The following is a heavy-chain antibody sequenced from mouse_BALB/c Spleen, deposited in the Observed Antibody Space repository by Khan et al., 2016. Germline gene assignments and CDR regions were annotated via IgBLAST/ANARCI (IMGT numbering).Heavy chain of an antibody. V-gene: IGHV1-7*01. Sequence: QVQLQQSGAELVKPGASVKMSCKASGYTFTTYWMHWVQQRPGQGLEWIGYINPTTYYTEFNQKFKDKATLTADKSYSTAYMHLSSLKSEDTAVYYCTRALEYWDQGTSVTVAS. CDR3: TRALEY. CDR1: GYTFTTYW. CDR2: INPTTYYT. J-gene: IGHJ4*01.